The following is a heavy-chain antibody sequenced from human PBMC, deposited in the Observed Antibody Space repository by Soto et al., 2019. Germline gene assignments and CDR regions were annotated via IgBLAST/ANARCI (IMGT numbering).Heavy chain of an antibody. CDR3: ARRRIAASGIDFFDY. D-gene: IGHD6-13*01. Sequence: SGPTLVNPTQTLTLTCTFSGFSLSTSGMCVSWIRQPPGKALEWLARIDWDDDKYYSTSLKTRLTISKDTSKNQVVLTMTNMEPVDTATYYFARRRIAASGIDFFDYWGQGTLVTVSS. CDR2: IDWDDDK. CDR1: GFSLSTSGMC. V-gene: IGHV2-70*11. J-gene: IGHJ4*02.